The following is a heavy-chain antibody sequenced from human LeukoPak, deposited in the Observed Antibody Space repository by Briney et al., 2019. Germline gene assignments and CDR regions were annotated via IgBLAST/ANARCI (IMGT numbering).Heavy chain of an antibody. CDR1: GYTFSGYY. V-gene: IGHV1-2*02. D-gene: IGHD5-18*01. Sequence: ALVKVSCKASGYTFSGYYMHWVRQAPGQGLERMGWINPNSGGTNYAQKFQGRVTMTRDTSISTAYMEMRRLRSDDTAVYYCARDEGYSYGSDYWGQGTLVTVSS. J-gene: IGHJ4*02. CDR2: INPNSGGT. CDR3: ARDEGYSYGSDY.